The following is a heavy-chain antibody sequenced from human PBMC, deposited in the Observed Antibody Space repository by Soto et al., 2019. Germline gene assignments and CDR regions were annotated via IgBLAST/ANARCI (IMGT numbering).Heavy chain of an antibody. Sequence: GESLKISCAASGFTFSSYAMTWVRQAPGKGLGWVSTISGTGTTTYYADSVKGRFTISRDNSKNTLYLQMNSLRTEDTAVYYCVKAVYLLDFDYWGQGTLVTVSS. V-gene: IGHV3-23*01. CDR1: GFTFSSYA. D-gene: IGHD2-8*01. J-gene: IGHJ4*02. CDR2: ISGTGTTT. CDR3: VKAVYLLDFDY.